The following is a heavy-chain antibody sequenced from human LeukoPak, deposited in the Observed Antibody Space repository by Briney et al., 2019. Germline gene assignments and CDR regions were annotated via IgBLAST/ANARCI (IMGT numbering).Heavy chain of an antibody. CDR3: ARDGPYSSLDY. V-gene: IGHV3-7*05. J-gene: IGHJ4*02. CDR1: GFTFSSYW. D-gene: IGHD6-19*01. Sequence: GGSLRLSCVASGFTFSSYWMSWVRQAPGKGLEWVANIKQDGSEKYYVDSVKGRFTISRDNAKNSLYLQMNSLRAEDTAVFYCARDGPYSSLDYWGQGTLVTVSS. CDR2: IKQDGSEK.